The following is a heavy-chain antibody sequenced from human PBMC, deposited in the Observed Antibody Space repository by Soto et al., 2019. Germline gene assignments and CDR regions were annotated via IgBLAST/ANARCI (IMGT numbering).Heavy chain of an antibody. CDR1: GFTFSDSW. CDR2: IKPDESEK. J-gene: IGHJ5*02. D-gene: IGHD4-4*01. V-gene: IGHV3-7*01. CDR3: VRGGSHYVS. Sequence: PGGSLRLSCTASGFTFSDSWMTWVRQAPGKGLEWVARIKPDESEKKYADSVKGRFSISRDNAKNSMYLQMDSLRGEDTAVYYCVRGGSHYVSWGQGTLVPVYS.